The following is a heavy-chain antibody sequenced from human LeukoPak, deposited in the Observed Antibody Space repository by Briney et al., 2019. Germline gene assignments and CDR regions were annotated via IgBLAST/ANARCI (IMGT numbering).Heavy chain of an antibody. CDR3: ARAYDFLDP. CDR1: GGSISSYY. Sequence: SETLSLTCTVSGGSISSYYWSWIRQPPGKGLEWIGYIYYSGSTNYNPSHKSRVTISVDTSKNQFSLKLSSVTAADTAVYYCARAYDFLDPWGQGTLVTVSS. CDR2: IYYSGST. D-gene: IGHD3-3*01. J-gene: IGHJ5*02. V-gene: IGHV4-59*01.